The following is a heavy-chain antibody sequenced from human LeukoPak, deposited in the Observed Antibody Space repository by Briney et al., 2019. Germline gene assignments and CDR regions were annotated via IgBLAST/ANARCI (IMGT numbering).Heavy chain of an antibody. J-gene: IGHJ4*02. V-gene: IGHV3-11*01. Sequence: GGSLRLSCAASGFTFSDYYMSWIRQAPGKGPEWVSYISSSGSTIYYADSVKGRFTISRDNAKNSLYLQMNSLRAEDTAVYYCAREIEMATTVPGYWGQGTLVTVSS. CDR1: GFTFSDYY. D-gene: IGHD5-24*01. CDR2: ISSSGSTI. CDR3: AREIEMATTVPGY.